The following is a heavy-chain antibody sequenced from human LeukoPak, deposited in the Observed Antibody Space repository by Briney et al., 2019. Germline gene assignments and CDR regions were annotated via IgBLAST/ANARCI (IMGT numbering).Heavy chain of an antibody. CDR2: ISDYNGNT. CDR1: GYTFTSYG. CDR3: ARASALEGTGVV. Sequence: GASVTVSCKASGYTFTSYGISWVRQAPGQGLEWMGWISDYNGNTNYAQKLQGRVTMTTDTSTSTAYMELRSLRSDDTAVYYCARASALEGTGVVWGQGTMVTVSS. D-gene: IGHD1-1*01. J-gene: IGHJ3*01. V-gene: IGHV1-18*01.